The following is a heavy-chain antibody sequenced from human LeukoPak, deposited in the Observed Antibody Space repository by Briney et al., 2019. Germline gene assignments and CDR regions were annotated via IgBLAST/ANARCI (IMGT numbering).Heavy chain of an antibody. CDR3: AKDQVITFGGVIEIYYFDY. Sequence: GGSLRLSCAASGFTFSSYAMSWVRQAPGKGLEWVSAVSGSGGSTYYAYSVKGRFTISRDNSKNTLYLQMNSLRAEDTAVYYCAKDQVITFGGVIEIYYFDYWGQGTLVTVSS. D-gene: IGHD3-16*02. V-gene: IGHV3-23*01. CDR2: VSGSGGST. CDR1: GFTFSSYA. J-gene: IGHJ4*02.